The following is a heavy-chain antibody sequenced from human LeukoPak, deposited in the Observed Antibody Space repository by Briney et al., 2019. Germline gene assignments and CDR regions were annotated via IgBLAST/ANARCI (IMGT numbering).Heavy chain of an antibody. J-gene: IGHJ4*02. Sequence: MSSETLSLTCTVSGGSISSGFYYWTWIRQPAGKGLEWIGRVYPTGSTNYNPSLKSRVTISVDTSKNQFSLKLSSVTAADTAVYYCARQTASRDFDYWGQGTLVTVSS. CDR2: VYPTGST. D-gene: IGHD5-24*01. CDR1: GGSISSGFYY. V-gene: IGHV4-61*02. CDR3: ARQTASRDFDY.